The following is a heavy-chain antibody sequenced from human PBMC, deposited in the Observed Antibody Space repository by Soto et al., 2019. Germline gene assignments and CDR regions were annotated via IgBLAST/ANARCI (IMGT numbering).Heavy chain of an antibody. CDR1: GFTFGDYA. J-gene: IGHJ3*02. CDR2: IRSKAYGGTT. CDR3: TRGYCSGGSCYEGYAFDI. V-gene: IGHV3-49*03. D-gene: IGHD2-15*01. Sequence: GGSLRLSCTASGFTFGDYAMSWFRQAPGKGLEWVGFIRSKAYGGTTEYAASVKGRFTISRDDSKSIAYLQMNSLKTEDTAVYYCTRGYCSGGSCYEGYAFDIWGQGTMVTVSS.